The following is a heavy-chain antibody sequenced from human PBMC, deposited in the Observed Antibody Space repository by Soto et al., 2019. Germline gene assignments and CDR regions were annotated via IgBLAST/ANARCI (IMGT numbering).Heavy chain of an antibody. Sequence: EVQLLESGGGLVQPGGSLRLSCAASGFTFSSYAMSWVRQAPGKGLEWVSAISGSGGSTYYADSVKGRFTISRDNSKNTLYLQMNSLRAEDTAVYYCAKDSRYSGSYHDAFDIWGQGTMVTVSS. V-gene: IGHV3-23*01. J-gene: IGHJ3*02. CDR3: AKDSRYSGSYHDAFDI. D-gene: IGHD1-26*01. CDR2: ISGSGGST. CDR1: GFTFSSYA.